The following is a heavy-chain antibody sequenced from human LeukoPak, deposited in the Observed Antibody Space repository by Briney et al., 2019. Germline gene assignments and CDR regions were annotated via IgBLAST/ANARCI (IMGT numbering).Heavy chain of an antibody. CDR1: GYSFTSYW. CDR3: ARQAGSSWPHDAFDI. CDR2: IYPGDSDT. D-gene: IGHD6-13*01. J-gene: IGHJ3*02. Sequence: GESLKISCMGSGYSFTSYWIGWVRQMPGKGLEWMGIIYPGDSDTRYSPSFQGQVTISADKSISTAYLQWSSLKASDTAMYYCARQAGSSWPHDAFDIWGQGTMVTVSS. V-gene: IGHV5-51*01.